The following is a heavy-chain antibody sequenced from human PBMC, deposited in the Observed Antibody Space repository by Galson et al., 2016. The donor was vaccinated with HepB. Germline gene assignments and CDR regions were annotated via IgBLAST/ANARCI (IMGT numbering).Heavy chain of an antibody. V-gene: IGHV4-34*12. Sequence: LSLTCAVYGESFSRYYWSWIRQPPGKGLEWIGEIFHSGSTNYNPSLKSRVTISVDTSKNQFSLRLSSVTAADTAVYYCARKYHGSGSYRCWGQGTLVTVSS. D-gene: IGHD3-10*01. CDR1: GESFSRYY. J-gene: IGHJ4*02. CDR3: ARKYHGSGSYRC. CDR2: IFHSGST.